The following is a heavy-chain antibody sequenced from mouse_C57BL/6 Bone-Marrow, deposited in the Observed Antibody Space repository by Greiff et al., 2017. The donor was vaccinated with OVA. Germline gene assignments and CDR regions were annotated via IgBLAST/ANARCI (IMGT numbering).Heavy chain of an antibody. J-gene: IGHJ2*01. V-gene: IGHV1-69*01. CDR3: ARELLNY. Sequence: QVQLQQPGAELVMPGASVKLSCKASGYTFTSYWMHWVKQRPGQGLEWIGEIDPSDSYTNYNQKFKGKSTLTVDKSSSTAYMQLSSLTSEDAAVYYCARELLNYWGQGTTLTVSS. CDR1: GYTFTSYW. CDR2: IDPSDSYT.